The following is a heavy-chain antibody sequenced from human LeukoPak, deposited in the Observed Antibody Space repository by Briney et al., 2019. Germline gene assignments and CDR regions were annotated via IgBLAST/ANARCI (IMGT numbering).Heavy chain of an antibody. CDR3: ARDQDCSSTSCYYYYYYYMDV. J-gene: IGHJ6*03. CDR1: GGSISSYY. D-gene: IGHD2-2*01. Sequence: SETLSLTCTVSGGSISSYYWSWIRQPAGKGLEWIGRIYTSGGTNYNPSLKSRVTMSVDTSKNQFSLKLSSVTAADTAVYYCARDQDCSSTSCYYYYYYYMDVWGKGTTVTVSS. CDR2: IYTSGGT. V-gene: IGHV4-4*07.